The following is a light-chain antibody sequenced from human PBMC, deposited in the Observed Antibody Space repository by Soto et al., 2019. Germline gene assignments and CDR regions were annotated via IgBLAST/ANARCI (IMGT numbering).Light chain of an antibody. J-gene: IGKJ5*01. V-gene: IGKV3-11*01. CDR3: QQRSHWPPIT. Sequence: EIVLTQYPGTLSLSPGERATLSCMASQSVKTFLLWYQHRPGQAPRVLIYDASPRATGIPARFRGSGSGTDFTLTISSLEPEDAGIYYCQQRSHWPPITVGQGTRLEIK. CDR1: QSVKTF. CDR2: DAS.